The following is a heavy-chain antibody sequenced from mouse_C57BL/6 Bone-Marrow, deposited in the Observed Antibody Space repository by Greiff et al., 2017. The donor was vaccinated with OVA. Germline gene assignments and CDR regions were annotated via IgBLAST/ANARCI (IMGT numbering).Heavy chain of an antibody. J-gene: IGHJ1*03. CDR1: GYTFTGYW. V-gene: IGHV1-9*01. D-gene: IGHD1-1*01. CDR3: ARWVYYYGSSYWYFDV. Sequence: QVQLQQSGAELMKPGASVKLSCKATGYTFTGYWIEWVKQRPGHGLEWIGEILPGSGSTNYNEKFKGKATFTADTSSNTAYMQLSSLTTEDSAIYYCARWVYYYGSSYWYFDVWGTGTPVTVSS. CDR2: ILPGSGST.